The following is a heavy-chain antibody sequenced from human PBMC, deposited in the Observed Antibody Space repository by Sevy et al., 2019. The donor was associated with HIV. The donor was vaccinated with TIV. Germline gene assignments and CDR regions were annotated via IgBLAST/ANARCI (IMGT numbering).Heavy chain of an antibody. D-gene: IGHD2-8*01. CDR2: IYRGGGT. J-gene: IGHJ3*02. Sequence: GGSLRLSCAASGFTVSTNYMTWVRQAPGKGLEWVSVIYRGGGTYYADSVKVRFTISRDNSKNTLYLQMNSLRAEDTAVYYCARAPNMGAFDIWGQGTMVTVSS. V-gene: IGHV3-66*01. CDR1: GFTVSTNY. CDR3: ARAPNMGAFDI.